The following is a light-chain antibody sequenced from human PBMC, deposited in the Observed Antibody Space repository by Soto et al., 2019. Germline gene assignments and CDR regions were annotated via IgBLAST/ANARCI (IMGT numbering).Light chain of an antibody. J-gene: IGKJ1*01. CDR2: GAS. CDR1: QAINKY. V-gene: IGKV1-39*01. Sequence: DIQMNQSPSSLPASVGDSVTITCRASQAINKYLNWYQHKAGQAPKLLIYGASNLHKGVPARFRGSGAGTIFTLTISSLQPEDFATYYCQQSYTTPGTFGRGTTVEIK. CDR3: QQSYTTPGT.